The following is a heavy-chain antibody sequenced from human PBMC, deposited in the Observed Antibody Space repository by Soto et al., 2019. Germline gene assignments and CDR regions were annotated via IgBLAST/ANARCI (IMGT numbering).Heavy chain of an antibody. Sequence: PGESLKISCKVSGNSFSSNWIAWVRQLPGKGLEWMGFIYPGDSDTRYSPSFQGQVTISADKSISTAYLQLSSLKVSDTAIYYCARVYCSGGSCYNSFDIWGQGTMVTVSS. J-gene: IGHJ3*02. CDR3: ARVYCSGGSCYNSFDI. V-gene: IGHV5-51*01. D-gene: IGHD2-15*01. CDR1: GNSFSSNW. CDR2: IYPGDSDT.